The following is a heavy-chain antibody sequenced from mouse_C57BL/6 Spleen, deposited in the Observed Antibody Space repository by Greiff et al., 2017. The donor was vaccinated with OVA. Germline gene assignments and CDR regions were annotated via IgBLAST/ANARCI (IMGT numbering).Heavy chain of an antibody. D-gene: IGHD1-1*01. J-gene: IGHJ4*01. CDR2: INPNYGTT. V-gene: IGHV1-39*01. CDR1: GYSFTDYN. Sequence: SKLQQSGPELVKPGASVKISCKAPGYSFTDYNMNWVKQSNGKSLEWIGVINPNYGTTSYNQKFKGKATLTVDQSSSTAYMQLNSLTSEDSAVYYCARRGITTAYYAMDYWGQGTSVTVSS. CDR3: ARRGITTAYYAMDY.